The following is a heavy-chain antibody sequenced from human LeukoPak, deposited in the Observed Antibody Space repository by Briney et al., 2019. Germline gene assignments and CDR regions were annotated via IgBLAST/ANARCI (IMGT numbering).Heavy chain of an antibody. J-gene: IGHJ3*01. CDR3: ARDPPRTTAFDL. V-gene: IGHV1-2*02. D-gene: IGHD1-1*01. CDR2: INPNSGGT. CDR1: GYTFTGYY. Sequence: ASVKVSCKASGYTFTGYYIHWVRQAPGQGLEWVGWINPNSGGTNYAQKFQGRVTMTRDTSISTAYMELTRLRSDDTAVYYCARDPPRTTAFDLWGQGTMVTVSS.